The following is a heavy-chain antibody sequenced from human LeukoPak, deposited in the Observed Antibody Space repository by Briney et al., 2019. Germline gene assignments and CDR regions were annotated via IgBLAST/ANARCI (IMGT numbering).Heavy chain of an antibody. V-gene: IGHV3-15*01. Sequence: GGSLRLSCAASGFTFSNAWMNWVRQAPGKGLEWVGRIKSKTDGGTTDYGAPVKGRFTISRDDSKNTLYLQMNSLKTEDTAVYYCARDVIPGYTTGWVAFDIWGQGTMVTVSS. D-gene: IGHD6-19*01. CDR1: GFTFSNAW. CDR3: ARDVIPGYTTGWVAFDI. CDR2: IKSKTDGGTT. J-gene: IGHJ3*02.